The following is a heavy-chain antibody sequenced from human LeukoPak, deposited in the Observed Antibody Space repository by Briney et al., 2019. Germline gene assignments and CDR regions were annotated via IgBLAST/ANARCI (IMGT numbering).Heavy chain of an antibody. Sequence: PSETLSLTCAVYGGSFSGYYWTWIRQPPGKGLEWNGEIHYKRRINYHPPLKSRVTISADTSNNHLSLKMNSVTAPDTAVYYCSRGTDAYKCGNSWGQGTLVTVSS. CDR3: SRGTDAYKCGNS. V-gene: IGHV4-34*01. D-gene: IGHD5-24*01. J-gene: IGHJ4*02. CDR1: GGSFSGYY. CDR2: IHYKRRI.